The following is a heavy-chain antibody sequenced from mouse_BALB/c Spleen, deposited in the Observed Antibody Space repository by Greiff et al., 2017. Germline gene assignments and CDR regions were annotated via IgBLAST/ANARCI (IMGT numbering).Heavy chain of an antibody. V-gene: IGHV1S81*02. CDR1: GYTFTSYW. CDR2: INPSNGRT. Sequence: QVQLKQPGAELVKPGASVKLSCKASGYTFTSYWMHWVKQRPGQGLEWIGEINPSNGRTNYNEKFKSKATLTVDKSSSTAYMQLSSLTSEDSAIYYCARSTMITTSFDYWGQGTTLTVSS. D-gene: IGHD2-4*01. J-gene: IGHJ2*01. CDR3: ARSTMITTSFDY.